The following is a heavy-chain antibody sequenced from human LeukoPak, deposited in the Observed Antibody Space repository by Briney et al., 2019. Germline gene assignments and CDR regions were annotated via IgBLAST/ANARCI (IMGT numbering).Heavy chain of an antibody. Sequence: PSQTLSLTCTVSGGSISSGGYYWSWIRQHPGEGLEWIGHIYNSGSTYYNPSLKSRVTISVDTSKNQFSLKLSSVTAADTAVYYCARGYCSGGSCYAAGWFDPWGQGTLVTVSS. CDR1: GGSISSGGYY. D-gene: IGHD2-15*01. V-gene: IGHV4-31*03. J-gene: IGHJ5*02. CDR2: IYNSGST. CDR3: ARGYCSGGSCYAAGWFDP.